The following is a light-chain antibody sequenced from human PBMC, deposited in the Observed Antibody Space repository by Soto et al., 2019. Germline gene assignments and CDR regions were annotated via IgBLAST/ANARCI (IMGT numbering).Light chain of an antibody. V-gene: IGKV3-15*01. J-gene: IGKJ1*01. CDR1: QSFSSN. CDR3: QQYNNWPPT. CDR2: GAS. Sequence: EIVLTQSPGTLSLSPGERATLSCRASQSFSSNYLAWYQHKPGQAPRLLIYGASTRTTGGPARFSGSGSGTEFTLTISSLQSEDFAVYYCQQYNNWPPTFGQGTKVDI.